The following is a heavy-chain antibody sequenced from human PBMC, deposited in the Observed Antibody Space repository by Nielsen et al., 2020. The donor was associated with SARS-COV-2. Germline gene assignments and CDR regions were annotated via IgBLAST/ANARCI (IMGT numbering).Heavy chain of an antibody. Sequence: GESLKISCAASGFSISDSGMHWVRQAPGKGLEWVSYISSSGSIIHYADSVKGRFTISRDNAKNSLYLQMNSLRAEDTAVYYCARDTRTGWSLDYWGQGTLVTVSS. CDR2: ISSSGSII. CDR3: ARDTRTGWSLDY. CDR1: GFSISDSG. J-gene: IGHJ4*02. V-gene: IGHV3-48*03. D-gene: IGHD6-19*01.